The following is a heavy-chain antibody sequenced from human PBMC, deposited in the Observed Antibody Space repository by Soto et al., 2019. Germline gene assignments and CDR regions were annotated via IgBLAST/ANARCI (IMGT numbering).Heavy chain of an antibody. CDR1: GFTISSYC. Sequence: GGSLRLSCAASGFTISSYCMHLVRQAPGKGLECVSVISYDGSNKYYADSVKGRFTISRDNSKNTLYLHMNSLRAEDTAVYYCAKDSAGGTTTYYYYYRMVVWGQGSTVNVSS. CDR3: AKDSAGGTTTYYYYYRMVV. CDR2: ISYDGSNK. J-gene: IGHJ6*02. D-gene: IGHD1-7*01. V-gene: IGHV3-30*18.